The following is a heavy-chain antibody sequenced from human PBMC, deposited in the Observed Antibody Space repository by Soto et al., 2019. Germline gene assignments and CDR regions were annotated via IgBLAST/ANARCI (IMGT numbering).Heavy chain of an antibody. D-gene: IGHD6-13*01. V-gene: IGHV1-3*05. CDR2: INAGNGDT. Sequence: QVQLVQSGAEEKKPGASVKVSCKASGYTFTSNAMHWVRQAPGQRLEWMGWINAGNGDTRYSQKFQGRVTITRDTSASTAYMEVSSLRSEDTAVYYCARIKVGSLDYWGQGTLVTVSS. CDR1: GYTFTSNA. CDR3: ARIKVGSLDY. J-gene: IGHJ4*02.